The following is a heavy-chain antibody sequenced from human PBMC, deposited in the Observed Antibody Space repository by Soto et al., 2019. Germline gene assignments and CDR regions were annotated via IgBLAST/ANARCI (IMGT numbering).Heavy chain of an antibody. V-gene: IGHV1-2*04. D-gene: IGHD2-2*01. CDR2: INPNSGGT. J-gene: IGHJ6*02. Sequence: QVQLVQSGAEVKKPGASVKVSCKDSGYTFTGYYMHWVRQAPGQGLEWMGWINPNSGGTNYAQKFQGWVTMTRDTSISTAYMELSRLRSDDTAVYYCASGDCSSSSCYGGYYYYYGMDVWGQGTTVTVSS. CDR3: ASGDCSSSSCYGGYYYYYGMDV. CDR1: GYTFTGYY.